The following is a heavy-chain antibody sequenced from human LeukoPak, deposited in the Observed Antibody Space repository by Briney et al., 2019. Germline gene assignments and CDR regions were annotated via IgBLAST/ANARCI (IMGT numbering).Heavy chain of an antibody. CDR2: ISSSSSTI. Sequence: GGSLRLSCAASGFTFSSYSMNWVRQAPGKGLAWVSYISSSSSTIYYADSVKGRFTISRDNAKNSLYLQMNSLRAEDTAVYYCARYLTRYCSGGSCFTYYYYMDVWGKGTTVTVSS. V-gene: IGHV3-48*01. D-gene: IGHD2-15*01. CDR1: GFTFSSYS. J-gene: IGHJ6*03. CDR3: ARYLTRYCSGGSCFTYYYYMDV.